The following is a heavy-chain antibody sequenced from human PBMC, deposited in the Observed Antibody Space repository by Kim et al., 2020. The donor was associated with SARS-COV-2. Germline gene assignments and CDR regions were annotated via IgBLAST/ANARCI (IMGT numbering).Heavy chain of an antibody. CDR3: ARGKDYYFDY. V-gene: IGHV3-21*01. J-gene: IGHJ4*02. Sequence: EHSAQGRLTTSRDTAKNSLYLNMNNLRAENTAVYYCARGKDYYFDYWGQGTLVTVSS.